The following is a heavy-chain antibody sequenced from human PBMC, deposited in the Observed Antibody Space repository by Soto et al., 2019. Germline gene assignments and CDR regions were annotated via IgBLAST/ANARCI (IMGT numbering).Heavy chain of an antibody. CDR2: INAGNGNT. V-gene: IGHV1-3*01. Sequence: QVQLVQSGAEVKKPGASVKVSCKASGYTFTSYAMHWVRQAPGQRLEWMGWINAGNGNTKYSQKFQGRVTITRDTSVSTAYMELSSLRSEDTAVYYCARAKQNSGRAAGGYFDYWGQGTLVTVSS. J-gene: IGHJ4*02. CDR3: ARAKQNSGRAAGGYFDY. CDR1: GYTFTSYA. D-gene: IGHD1-26*01.